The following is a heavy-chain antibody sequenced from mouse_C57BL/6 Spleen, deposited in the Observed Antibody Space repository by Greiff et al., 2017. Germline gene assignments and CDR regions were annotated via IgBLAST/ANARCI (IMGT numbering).Heavy chain of an antibody. D-gene: IGHD1-1*01. CDR1: GYSFTSYY. V-gene: IGHV1-66*01. CDR2: IYPGSGNT. CDR3: ARSYAPGGYFDV. Sequence: QVQLKQSGPELVKPGASVKISCKASGYSFTSYYIHWVKQRPGQGLEWIGWIYPGSGNTKYNEKFKGKATLTADTSSSTAYMQLSSLTSEDSAVYYCARSYAPGGYFDVWGTGTTVTVSS. J-gene: IGHJ1*03.